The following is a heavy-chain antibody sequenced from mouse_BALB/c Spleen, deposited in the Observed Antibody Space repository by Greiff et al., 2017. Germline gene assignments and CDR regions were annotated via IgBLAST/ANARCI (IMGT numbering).Heavy chain of an antibody. CDR3: ARGEVSYGGGFAY. J-gene: IGHJ3*01. V-gene: IGHV3-6*02. CDR2: ISYDGSN. Sequence: EVKLVESGPGLVKPSQSLSLTCSVTGYSITSGYYWNWIRQFPGNKLEWMGYISYDGSNNYNPSLKNRISITRDTSKNQFFLKLNSVTTEDTATYYCARGEVSYGGGFAYWGQGTLVTVSA. CDR1: GYSITSGYY. D-gene: IGHD2-10*02.